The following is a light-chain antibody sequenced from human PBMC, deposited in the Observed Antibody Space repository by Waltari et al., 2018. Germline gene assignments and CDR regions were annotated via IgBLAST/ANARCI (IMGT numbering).Light chain of an antibody. CDR3: QQHYSTPPT. Sequence: DIVMTQSPDSLAVSLGERATINCKSSQSALYSSNNKNSLTWYQQKPGQPPKLLIYWASARESGTPDRFSGSGSGTDFTLTITSLQAEDVATYYCQQHYSTPPTFGGGTKVEI. V-gene: IGKV4-1*01. CDR1: QSALYSSNNKNS. CDR2: WAS. J-gene: IGKJ4*01.